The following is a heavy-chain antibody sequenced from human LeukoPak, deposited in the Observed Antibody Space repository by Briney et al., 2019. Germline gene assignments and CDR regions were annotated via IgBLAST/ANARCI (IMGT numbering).Heavy chain of an antibody. CDR2: INPSGGRT. D-gene: IGHD3-22*01. CDR1: GYTFTNYY. V-gene: IGHV1-46*01. Sequence: GASVKISCKASGYTFTNYYMHWVRQAPGQGLEWMGIINPSGGRTNYAQKFQGRVTMTRDMSTSTVSMELSSLRSEDTAVYFCAREPFADYESSGSLPSPFDYWGQGTLVTVSS. J-gene: IGHJ4*02. CDR3: AREPFADYESSGSLPSPFDY.